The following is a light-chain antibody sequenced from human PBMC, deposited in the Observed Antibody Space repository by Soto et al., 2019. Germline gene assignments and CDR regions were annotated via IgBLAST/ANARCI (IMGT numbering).Light chain of an antibody. CDR1: QSVRTY. J-gene: IGKJ2*01. V-gene: IGKV3-11*01. CDR3: QQHSNWPPEYT. Sequence: EIVLTQSPATLSLSPGERATLSCRASQSVRTYLAWYQQKPGQAPRLLIYDASNRATGIPARFSGSGSGTDFTLTISSLEPEDFAVYYCQQHSNWPPEYTFGQGTKLEIK. CDR2: DAS.